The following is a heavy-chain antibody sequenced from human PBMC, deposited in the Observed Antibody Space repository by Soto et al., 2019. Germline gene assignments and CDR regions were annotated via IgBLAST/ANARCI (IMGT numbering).Heavy chain of an antibody. V-gene: IGHV3-53*01. J-gene: IGHJ3*02. D-gene: IGHD4-17*01. CDR2: IYSGGST. CDR1: GFTVSSNY. Sequence: GGSLRLSCAASGFTVSSNYMSWVRQVPGKGLEWVSVIYSGGSTYYADSVKGRFTISRDNSKNTLYLQMNSLRAEDTAVYYCAKIMLTVTTAAFDIWGQGTMVTVSS. CDR3: AKIMLTVTTAAFDI.